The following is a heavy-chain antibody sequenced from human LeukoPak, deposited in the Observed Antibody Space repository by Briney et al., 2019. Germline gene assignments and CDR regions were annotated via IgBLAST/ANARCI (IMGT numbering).Heavy chain of an antibody. V-gene: IGHV3-30*18. J-gene: IGHJ4*02. Sequence: GGSLRLSCAASGFTFSTYGMHWVRQAPGKGLEWVAVISYDGSDKYYGDSVKGRFTISRDNSKNTLYLQMNSPRAEDTAVYYCAKDLRSYYYDSSGYDLGYWGQGTLVTVSS. D-gene: IGHD3-22*01. CDR1: GFTFSTYG. CDR3: AKDLRSYYYDSSGYDLGY. CDR2: ISYDGSDK.